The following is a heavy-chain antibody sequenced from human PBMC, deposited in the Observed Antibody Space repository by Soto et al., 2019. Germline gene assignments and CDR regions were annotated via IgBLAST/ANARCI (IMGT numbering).Heavy chain of an antibody. CDR2: INPNGGIT. D-gene: IGHD5-18*01. J-gene: IGHJ4*02. CDR1: GYTFTHYY. V-gene: IGHV1-46*01. CDR3: ATSVNSAMAFDY. Sequence: ASVKVSCKASGYTFTHYYIHWVRQAPGQGLEWMGIINPNGGITTYAQKFRAGFTMTRDTSTSTVYLELSSLRSEDSAVYYCATSVNSAMAFDYWGQGTLVTVSS.